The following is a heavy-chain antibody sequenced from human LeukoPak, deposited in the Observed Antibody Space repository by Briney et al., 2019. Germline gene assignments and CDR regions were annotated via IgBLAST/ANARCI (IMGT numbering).Heavy chain of an antibody. J-gene: IGHJ4*02. D-gene: IGHD3-22*01. CDR3: AREWGYDSSASDY. CDR2: INPNSGGT. V-gene: IGHV1-2*02. CDR1: GYTFTGYY. Sequence: ASVKVSCKASGYTFTGYYMHWVRQAPGQGLEWMGWINPNSGGTNYAQKFQSRVTMTRYTSISTAYMELSRLRSDDTAVYYCAREWGYDSSASDYWGQGTLVTVSS.